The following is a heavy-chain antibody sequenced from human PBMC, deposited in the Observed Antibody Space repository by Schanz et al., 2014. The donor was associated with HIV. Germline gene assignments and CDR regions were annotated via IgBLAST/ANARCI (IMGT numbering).Heavy chain of an antibody. CDR1: GFTFSSYG. J-gene: IGHJ4*02. V-gene: IGHV3-33*01. CDR2: IWYDGSNK. CDR3: ARQGLRFSFWLDY. Sequence: QVQLVESGGGVVQPGRSLRLSCAVSGFTFSSYGMHWVRQAPGKGLEWVAVIWYDGSNKYYADSVMGRFTISRDNSKNTLYLQMNNLRAEDTAVYGCARQGLRFSFWLDYWGQGTPVTVS. D-gene: IGHD4-17*01.